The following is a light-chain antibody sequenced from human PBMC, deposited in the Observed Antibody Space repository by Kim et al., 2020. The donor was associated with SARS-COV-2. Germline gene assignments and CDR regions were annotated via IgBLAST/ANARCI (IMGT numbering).Light chain of an antibody. Sequence: VSQGQTASITCSGDKLGNKYACWYQQKPGQSPVLVIYQDTERTSGIPERFSGSNSGNTATLTISGTQAMDEADYYCQAWDSNTAVFGGGTQLTVL. CDR1: KLGNKY. J-gene: IGLJ2*01. V-gene: IGLV3-1*01. CDR3: QAWDSNTAV. CDR2: QDT.